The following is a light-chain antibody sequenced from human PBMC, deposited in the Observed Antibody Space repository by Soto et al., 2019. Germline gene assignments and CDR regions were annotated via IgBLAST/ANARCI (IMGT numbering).Light chain of an antibody. J-gene: IGKJ5*01. Sequence: DIQMTQSPSSISSSVVDRVTITCRASQPISSWLAWYQQKPGKAPNLLIYDASNLEIGVPSRFSGSGSGTHFTFTISSLQTEDIGTYYCQQYDILPITFGRGTRLEIK. CDR3: QQYDILPIT. V-gene: IGKV1-33*01. CDR2: DAS. CDR1: QPISSW.